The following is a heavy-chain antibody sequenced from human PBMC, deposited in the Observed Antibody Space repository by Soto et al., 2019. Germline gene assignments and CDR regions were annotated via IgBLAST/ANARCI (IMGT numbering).Heavy chain of an antibody. D-gene: IGHD3-22*01. CDR1: GGTFSSYA. Sequence: VQLVQSGAEVKKPGSSVKVSCKASGGTFSSYAISWVRQAPGQGLEWMGGIIPIFGTANYAQKFQGRVTITADESTSTAYMELSSLRSEDTAVYYCARTYDSSGYYQYYYYGMDVWGQGTTVTVSS. CDR2: IIPIFGTA. V-gene: IGHV1-69*01. J-gene: IGHJ6*02. CDR3: ARTYDSSGYYQYYYYGMDV.